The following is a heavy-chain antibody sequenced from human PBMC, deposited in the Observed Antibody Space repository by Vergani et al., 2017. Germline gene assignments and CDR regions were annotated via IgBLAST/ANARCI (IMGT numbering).Heavy chain of an antibody. V-gene: IGHV4-39*01. J-gene: IGHJ5*02. CDR2: IYYSGST. CDR3: ARHSTVEWLVKLGWIDP. CDR1: GASIRSSNFY. Sequence: QLQLQESGPGLVKPSATLSLTCSVSGASIRSSNFYWGWIRQPPGNGLEWIASIYYSGSTYYNPSLKSRVTISVDTSKIQFSLQLSSVTAAATAVYFCARHSTVEWLVKLGWIDPWGQGILVTVSS. D-gene: IGHD6-19*01.